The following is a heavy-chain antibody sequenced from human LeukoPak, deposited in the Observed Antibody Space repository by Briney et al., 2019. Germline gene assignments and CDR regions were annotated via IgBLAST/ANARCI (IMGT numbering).Heavy chain of an antibody. CDR3: AKGSSAGRPYYFDY. CDR2: ISHTSEYT. V-gene: IGHV3-23*01. D-gene: IGHD3-10*01. Sequence: GGSLRLSCAASGLTFSSYTMSWVRQAPGKGLEWVSAISHTSEYTYHADSVKGRFTISRDNSKNTLYLQMNSLRAEDTAMYYCAKGSSAGRPYYFDYWGQGTLVTVSS. J-gene: IGHJ4*02. CDR1: GLTFSSYT.